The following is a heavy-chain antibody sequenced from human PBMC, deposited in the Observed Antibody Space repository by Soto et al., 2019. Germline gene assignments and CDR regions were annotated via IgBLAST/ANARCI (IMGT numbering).Heavy chain of an antibody. CDR1: GDNVSSNTAA. D-gene: IGHD2-2*02. V-gene: IGHV6-1*01. J-gene: IGHJ6*02. CDR3: AGDAESSLRYPYGMDV. CDR2: TFYRSEWHN. Sequence: SQTLSLTCDISGDNVSSNTAAWMCSIHSPSRVLEWLGRTFYRSEWHNNYALSVKSRLNINPDTSKNQFSLHLSFVTPEGTAVYYCAGDAESSLRYPYGMDVWGQGTTVTVSS.